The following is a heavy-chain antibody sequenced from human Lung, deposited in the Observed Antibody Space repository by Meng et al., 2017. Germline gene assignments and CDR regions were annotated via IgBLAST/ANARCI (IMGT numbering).Heavy chain of an antibody. V-gene: IGHV4-34*01. D-gene: IGHD4-11*01. J-gene: IGHJ4*02. CDR3: ARGPTTMAHDFDY. CDR2: INHSGST. Sequence: QGLLKRGAAGLVKPSVPLSLTCVVSGGSFSDYYWSGLRQPPGKGLEWIGEINHSGSTNYNPSLESRATISVDTSQNNLSLKLSSVTAADSAVYYCARGPTTMAHDFDYWGQGTLVTVSS. CDR1: GGSFSDYY.